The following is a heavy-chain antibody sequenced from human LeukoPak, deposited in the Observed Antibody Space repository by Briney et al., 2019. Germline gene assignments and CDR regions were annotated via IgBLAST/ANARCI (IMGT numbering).Heavy chain of an antibody. Sequence: GGSLRLSCAASEFTFSSYNMNWVRQAPGKGLEWVSSISSSSDYIYYADSVKGRFTISRDNAKNSLYLQMKSLRAEDTAVYYCARGKTSQNIVTRKTYNWFDPWGQGTLVTVSS. CDR1: EFTFSSYN. CDR3: ARGKTSQNIVTRKTYNWFDP. D-gene: IGHD2/OR15-2a*01. CDR2: ISSSSDYI. J-gene: IGHJ5*02. V-gene: IGHV3-21*01.